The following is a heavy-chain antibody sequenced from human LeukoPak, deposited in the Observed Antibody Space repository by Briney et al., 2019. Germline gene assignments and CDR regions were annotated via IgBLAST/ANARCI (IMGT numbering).Heavy chain of an antibody. CDR2: INPNSGGT. V-gene: IGHV1-2*02. CDR3: ASGEMVRGRDWFDP. J-gene: IGHJ5*02. CDR1: GYTFTGYY. D-gene: IGHD3-10*01. Sequence: ASVKVSCKASGYTFTGYYMHWVRQAPGQGLEWMGWINPNSGGTNSAQKFQGRVRKTSDTSISTDYMELSRLSSDDTDLYYCASGEMVRGRDWFDPWGQGTLVTVSS.